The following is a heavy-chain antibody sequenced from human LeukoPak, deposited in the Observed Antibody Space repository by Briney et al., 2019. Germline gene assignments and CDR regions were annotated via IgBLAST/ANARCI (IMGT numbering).Heavy chain of an antibody. Sequence: GGSLRLSCAASGFTFSSYSMNWVRQAPGKGLEWVSSISSSSSYIYYADSVKGRFTISRDNAKNSLYLQMNSLRAEDTAVYYCARARPTVAHGDYWGQGTLVTVSS. J-gene: IGHJ4*02. CDR1: GFTFSSYS. CDR3: ARARPTVAHGDY. V-gene: IGHV3-21*01. CDR2: ISSSSSYI. D-gene: IGHD4-23*01.